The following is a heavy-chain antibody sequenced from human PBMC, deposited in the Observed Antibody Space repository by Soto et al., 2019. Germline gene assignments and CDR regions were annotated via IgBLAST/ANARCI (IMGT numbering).Heavy chain of an antibody. CDR1: GYTFTRYD. J-gene: IGHJ3*02. CDR3: ARASYLDPAFDI. D-gene: IGHD2-2*03. Sequence: ASVKVSCKASGYTFTRYDFNWVRQAPGQGLEWMGWVNPNSGNTDYAQKFQGRVTMTRNTSIRTAYMEPSSLRSEDTAVYYCARASYLDPAFDIWGQGTMVTVSS. V-gene: IGHV1-8*01. CDR2: VNPNSGNT.